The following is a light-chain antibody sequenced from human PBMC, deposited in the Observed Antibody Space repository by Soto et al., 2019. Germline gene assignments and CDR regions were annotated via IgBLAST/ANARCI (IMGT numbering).Light chain of an antibody. J-gene: IGKJ4*01. CDR3: QQRSNWPLT. V-gene: IGKV3-11*01. Sequence: EIVLTQSPATLSLSPGERATLSCRASQSVSSYLAWYQQKPGQAPRLLIYDASNRATGIPARFSGSGSGTDFTLTISSREREDFAVYYCQQRSNWPLTFGGGTKVEIK. CDR2: DAS. CDR1: QSVSSY.